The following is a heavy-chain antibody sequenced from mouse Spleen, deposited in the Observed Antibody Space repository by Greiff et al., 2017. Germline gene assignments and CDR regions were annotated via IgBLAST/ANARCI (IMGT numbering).Heavy chain of an antibody. Sequence: EVKVVESGGGLVQPGGSLKLSCATSGFTFSDYYMYWVRQTPEKRLEWVAYISNGGGSTYYPDTVKGRFTISRDNAKNTLYLQMSRLKSEDTAMYYCARQVYYGPFAYWGQGTLVTVSA. J-gene: IGHJ3*01. CDR1: GFTFSDYY. CDR3: ARQVYYGPFAY. V-gene: IGHV5-12*02. D-gene: IGHD1-2*01. CDR2: ISNGGGST.